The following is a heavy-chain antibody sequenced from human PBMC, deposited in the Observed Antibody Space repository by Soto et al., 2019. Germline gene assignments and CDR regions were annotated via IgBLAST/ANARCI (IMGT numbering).Heavy chain of an antibody. Sequence: PSETLSLTCAVYGGSFSGYYWSWIRQPPGKGLEWIGEINHSGSTNYNPSLKSRVTISVDTSKNQFSLKLSSVTAADTAVYYCARLGDGGDCSGGSCYLNDAFDIWGQGTMVTVSS. CDR1: GGSFSGYY. V-gene: IGHV4-34*01. CDR2: INHSGST. CDR3: ARLGDGGDCSGGSCYLNDAFDI. J-gene: IGHJ3*02. D-gene: IGHD2-15*01.